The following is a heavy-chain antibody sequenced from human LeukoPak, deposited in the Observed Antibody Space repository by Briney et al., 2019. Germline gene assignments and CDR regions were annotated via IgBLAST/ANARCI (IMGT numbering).Heavy chain of an antibody. CDR1: GFTFGSYA. V-gene: IGHV3-23*01. J-gene: IGHJ4*02. Sequence: PGGSLRPSCAASGFTFGSYAMYWVRQAPGKGLEWGSGISGSGGSTFYADSVKGRFTISRDTSENTVYLQMNSLRADDTAVYYCAKTTAGYSSGRYPGWPVDYWGQGTLVTVSS. D-gene: IGHD6-19*01. CDR2: ISGSGGST. CDR3: AKTTAGYSSGRYPGWPVDY.